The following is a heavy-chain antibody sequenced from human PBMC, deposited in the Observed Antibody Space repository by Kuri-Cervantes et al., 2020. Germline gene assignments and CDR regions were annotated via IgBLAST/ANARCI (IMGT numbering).Heavy chain of an antibody. CDR1: GFTFSSYS. J-gene: IGHJ4*02. D-gene: IGHD4-17*01. V-gene: IGHV3-48*01. CDR2: ISSSSSTI. Sequence: GESLKISCAASGFTFSSYSMNWVRQAPGKGLEWVSYISSSSSTIYYADSVKGRFTISRDNSRNTLYLQMNSLRAEDTAVYYCAKDSSTKDGDYDYFDYWGQGTLVTVSS. CDR3: AKDSSTKDGDYDYFDY.